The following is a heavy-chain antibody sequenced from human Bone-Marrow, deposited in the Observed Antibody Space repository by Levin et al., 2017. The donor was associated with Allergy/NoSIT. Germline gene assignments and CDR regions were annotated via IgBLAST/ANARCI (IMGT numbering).Heavy chain of an antibody. D-gene: IGHD4-23*01. CDR3: ARTSRYGGNWYYFDY. CDR2: IDWENEK. V-gene: IGHV2-70*04. Sequence: QTLSLTCTFSGFSLSTNGMRVSWIRQPPGKALEWLAHIDWENEKFYSTSLQTRVTISKDTSKNQVVLTMTNMDPVDTATYYCARTSRYGGNWYYFDYWGQGTLVTVSS. J-gene: IGHJ4*02. CDR1: GFSLSTNGMR.